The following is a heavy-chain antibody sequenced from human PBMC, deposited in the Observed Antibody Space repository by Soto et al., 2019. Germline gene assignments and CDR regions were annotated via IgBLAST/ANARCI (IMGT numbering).Heavy chain of an antibody. D-gene: IGHD3-10*01. Sequence: EVQLLESGGGVVQPGGSLRLSCEVSDVIFSDYAMSWVRLAPGKGLEWVSGISGSGESSFYADSVKGRFTITRDNSKKSLWLPMNSLRGEDTAIYYCAKGQGDLRSWFGELRALDAFDVWGQGTKVIVSS. CDR1: DVIFSDYA. CDR3: AKGQGDLRSWFGELRALDAFDV. V-gene: IGHV3-23*01. J-gene: IGHJ3*01. CDR2: ISGSGESS.